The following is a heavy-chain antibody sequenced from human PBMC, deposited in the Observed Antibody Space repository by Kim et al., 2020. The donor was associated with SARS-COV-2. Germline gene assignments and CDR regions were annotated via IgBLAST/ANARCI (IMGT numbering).Heavy chain of an antibody. Sequence: GESLKISCKGSGYSFTNYWISWVRQMPGKGLEWMGRIDPSDSYTNYSPSFQGHVTIPADKSISTAYLQWSSLPASDTAMYYCAKHPGGGVITAAGTEYFQHWGQGTLVTVSS. CDR3: AKHPGGGVITAAGTEYFQH. D-gene: IGHD6-13*01. CDR2: IDPSDSYT. V-gene: IGHV5-10-1*01. J-gene: IGHJ1*01. CDR1: GYSFTNYW.